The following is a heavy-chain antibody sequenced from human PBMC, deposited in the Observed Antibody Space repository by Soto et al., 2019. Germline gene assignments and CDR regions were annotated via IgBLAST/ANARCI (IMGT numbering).Heavy chain of an antibody. CDR2: ISGSGGHT. CDR1: GFTFRNYA. V-gene: IGHV3-23*01. D-gene: IGHD3-16*01. J-gene: IGHJ3*02. Sequence: EVQLLESGGGLVQPGGSLRLSCAASGFTFRNYAMSWVRQARGKGLEWVSAISGSGGHTYYPDSVKGRFTISRDNSKNTLYLQTTSVGAEDTAVYYCAKGSAEYFVAGVWGGGHHDAFDIWGQGTMVTVSS. CDR3: AKGSAEYFVAGVWGGGHHDAFDI.